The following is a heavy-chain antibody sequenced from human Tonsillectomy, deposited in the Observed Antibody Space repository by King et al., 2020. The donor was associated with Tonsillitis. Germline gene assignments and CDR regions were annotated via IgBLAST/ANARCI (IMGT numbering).Heavy chain of an antibody. J-gene: IGHJ6*02. CDR2: IIPIFGTA. V-gene: IGHV1-69*01. CDR1: GGTFSSYA. CDR3: ATARGVIINDDDYYYYGMDV. D-gene: IGHD3-10*01. Sequence: QLVQSGAEVKKPGSSVKVSCKASGGTFSSYAISWVRQAPGQGLEWMGGIIPIFGTANYAQKFQGRVTITADESTSTAYMELSSLRSEDTAVYYCATARGVIINDDDYYYYGMDVWGQGTTVTVSS.